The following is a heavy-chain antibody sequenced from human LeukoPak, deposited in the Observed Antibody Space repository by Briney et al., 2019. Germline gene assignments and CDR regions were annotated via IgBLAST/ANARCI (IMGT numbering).Heavy chain of an antibody. J-gene: IGHJ4*02. Sequence: GGSLRLSCAASGFGFSSYDMFWVRQAPGKGLEWVTFIRYDGGAKYYTDSVKGRFTIARDNSKNTLYLRMDSLRADDTAVYYCGKGGTWSDYWGQGTLVIVSS. D-gene: IGHD6-13*01. CDR1: GFGFSSYD. CDR3: GKGGTWSDY. V-gene: IGHV3-30*02. CDR2: IRYDGGAK.